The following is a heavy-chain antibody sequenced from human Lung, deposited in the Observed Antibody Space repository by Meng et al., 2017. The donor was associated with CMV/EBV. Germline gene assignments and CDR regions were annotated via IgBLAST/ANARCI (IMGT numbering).Heavy chain of an antibody. J-gene: IGHJ3*02. CDR1: GGSVSSGSYY. D-gene: IGHD3-3*01. Sequence: GSLRLSCTVSGGSVSSGSYYWSWIRQPPGKGLEWIGYIYYSGSTNYNPSLKSRVTISVDTSKNQFSLKLSSVTAADTAVYYCARMGRFSGSYDFWSGYSPPGGFDIWXQGQXVTV. CDR3: ARMGRFSGSYDFWSGYSPPGGFDI. V-gene: IGHV4-61*01. CDR2: IYYSGST.